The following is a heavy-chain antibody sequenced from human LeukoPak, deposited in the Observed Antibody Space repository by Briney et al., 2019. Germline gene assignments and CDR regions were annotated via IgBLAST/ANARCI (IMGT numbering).Heavy chain of an antibody. CDR1: GDTFNNYA. CDR2: IISISGKA. V-gene: IGHV1-69*13. D-gene: IGHD1-7*01. CDR3: AGFNWNYGIRWFDP. J-gene: IGHJ5*02. Sequence: SVKVSCKTSGDTFNNYAISWVRQAPGQGLEWMGGIISISGKANHAQKFQVRVTITADESTNTAYMELSSLRSEDTAVYYCAGFNWNYGIRWFDPWGQGTLVTVSS.